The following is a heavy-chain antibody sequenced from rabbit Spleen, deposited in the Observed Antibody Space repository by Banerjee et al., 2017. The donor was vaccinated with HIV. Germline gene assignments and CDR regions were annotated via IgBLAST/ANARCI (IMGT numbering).Heavy chain of an antibody. D-gene: IGHD4-1*01. V-gene: IGHV1S45*01. CDR3: ARDLVGVIGWNFGL. Sequence: QEQLVESGGGLVKPGASLTLTCKASGFSYSSNYYMCWVRQAPGKGLEWIACIYTYTVKTVDATWTKGRFTVFKASSTPRDLHMTSLTAADTATYSCARDLVGVIGWNFGLWGQGTLVHRL. CDR1: GFSYSSNYY. CDR2: IYTYTVKT. J-gene: IGHJ4*01.